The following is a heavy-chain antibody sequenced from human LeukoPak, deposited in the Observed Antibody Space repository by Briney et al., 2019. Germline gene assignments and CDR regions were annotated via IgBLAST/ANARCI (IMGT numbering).Heavy chain of an antibody. CDR3: VRGRGWYLDL. J-gene: IGHJ2*01. CDR2: IDNGGSDIT. Sequence: SGGSLKLSCAASGFTVSRHYMAWVRQAPGKGLEWVSVIDNGGSDITNYADSVKGRFTISRDNAENSLYLQMNSLRAEDTAVYSCVRGRGWYLDLWGRGTQVTVSS. V-gene: IGHV3-66*01. CDR1: GFTVSRHY.